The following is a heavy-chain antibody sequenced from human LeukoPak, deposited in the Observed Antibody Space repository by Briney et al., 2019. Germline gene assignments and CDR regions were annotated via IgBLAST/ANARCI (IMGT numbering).Heavy chain of an antibody. CDR1: GMTFSSHW. CDR3: ARVRGGSGRSYAADAFDI. J-gene: IGHJ3*02. D-gene: IGHD1-26*01. CDR2: IKSDGSEK. V-gene: IGHV3-7*01. Sequence: PGGSLRLSCAASGMTFSSHWMSWVRQAPGKGLEWVANIKSDGSEKYYLDSVKGRFTISRDNAKNSLYLQMNSLRAEDTAVYYCARVRGGSGRSYAADAFDIWGQGTMVTVSS.